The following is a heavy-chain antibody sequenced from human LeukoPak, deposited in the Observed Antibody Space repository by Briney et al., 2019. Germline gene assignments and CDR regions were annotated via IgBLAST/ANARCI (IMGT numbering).Heavy chain of an antibody. V-gene: IGHV3-23*01. D-gene: IGHD6-13*01. CDR2: INGGGDIT. J-gene: IGHJ4*02. Sequence: GESLKLSCEGSRYSFDSYAMTWVRQAPGKGLEWVSSINGGGDITYYAESVKGRFTVSRDNSKNTLFLQMNSLRAEDTAVFYCAKRYGDSTGWFFDFWGQGSLVTVSS. CDR1: RYSFDSYA. CDR3: AKRYGDSTGWFFDF.